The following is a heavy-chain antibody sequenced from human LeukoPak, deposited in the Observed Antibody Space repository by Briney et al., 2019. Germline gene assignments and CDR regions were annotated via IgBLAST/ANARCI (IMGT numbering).Heavy chain of an antibody. D-gene: IGHD3-10*01. CDR3: ARDAYYYGSGSSGFDY. V-gene: IGHV3-53*01. Sequence: GGSLRLSCAVSGFTVSSNYMSWVRQAPGKGLEWVSVIYSGGSTYYADSVKGRFTISRDNSKNTLYLQMNSLRAEDTAVYYCARDAYYYGSGSSGFDYWGQGTLVTVSS. CDR2: IYSGGST. J-gene: IGHJ4*02. CDR1: GFTVSSNY.